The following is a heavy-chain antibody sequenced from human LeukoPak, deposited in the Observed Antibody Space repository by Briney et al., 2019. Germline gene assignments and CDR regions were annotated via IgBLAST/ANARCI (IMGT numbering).Heavy chain of an antibody. V-gene: IGHV4-34*01. CDR1: GGSFSGYY. D-gene: IGHD3-10*01. J-gene: IGHJ4*02. CDR3: ARGGITMVQGVTYDY. CDR2: INHSGST. Sequence: SETLPLTCAVYGGSFSGYYWSWIRQPPGKGLEWIGEINHSGSTNYNPSLKSRVTISVDTSKNQFSLKLSSVTAADTAVYYCARGGITMVQGVTYDYWGQGTLVTVSS.